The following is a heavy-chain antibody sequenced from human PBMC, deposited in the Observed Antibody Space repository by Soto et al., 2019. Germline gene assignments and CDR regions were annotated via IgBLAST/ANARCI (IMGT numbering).Heavy chain of an antibody. V-gene: IGHV4-30-2*01. J-gene: IGHJ6*02. D-gene: IGHD1-26*01. CDR1: GGSISSGGYS. CDR2: IYHSGST. Sequence: SETLSLTCAVSGGSISSGGYSWSWIRQPPGKGLEWIGYIYHSGSTYYNPSLKSRVTISVDRSKNQFSLKLSSVTAADTAVYYCARNVGATEYYYGMDVWGQGTTVTVSS. CDR3: ARNVGATEYYYGMDV.